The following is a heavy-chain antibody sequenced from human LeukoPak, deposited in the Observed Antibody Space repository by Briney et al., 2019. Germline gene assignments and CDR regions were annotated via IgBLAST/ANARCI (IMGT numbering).Heavy chain of an antibody. V-gene: IGHV3-48*04. D-gene: IGHD5-12*01. CDR3: ARDHRYAFDN. CDR1: GCTFSDYS. J-gene: IGHJ4*02. CDR2: VGISSGNT. Sequence: GGSLRLSCGASGCTFSDYSMNWVRQAPGKGLEWISYVGISSGNTKYAASVKGRFTISGDSAKNSVFLQMNNLRVEDTAVYYCARDHRYAFDNWGQGTLVTVSS.